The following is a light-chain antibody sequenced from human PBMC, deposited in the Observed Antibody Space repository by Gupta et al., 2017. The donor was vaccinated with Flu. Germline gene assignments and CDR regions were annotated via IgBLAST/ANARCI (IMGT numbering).Light chain of an antibody. CDR3: QQRSTWPLT. CDR2: DAF. V-gene: IGKV3-11*01. Sequence: PATLSLSPGEGATLSCRATQTVGTDFAWYQQKPGQAPRLLIYDAFNRATGIPPRFSGSGSGTDFTLTISSLEPEDFAVYYCQQRSTWPLTFGGGTKVEIK. J-gene: IGKJ4*01. CDR1: QTVGTD.